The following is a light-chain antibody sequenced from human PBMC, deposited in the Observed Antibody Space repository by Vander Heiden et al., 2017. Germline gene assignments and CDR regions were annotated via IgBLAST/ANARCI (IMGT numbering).Light chain of an antibody. Sequence: NFVLTQPHSLSESPGKTVTISCTRSSGSIADNYVHWYQQRPGGSPTTVILENNHRPSGVPCRFSGSIDRSSNSASLTISGLKTEDESDYYCQSYGATNVVFGGGTKLTVL. J-gene: IGLJ3*02. CDR2: ENN. CDR3: QSYGATNVV. CDR1: SGSIADNY. V-gene: IGLV6-57*01.